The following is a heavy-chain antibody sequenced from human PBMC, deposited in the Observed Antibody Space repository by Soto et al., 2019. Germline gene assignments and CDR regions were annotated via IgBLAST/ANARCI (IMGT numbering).Heavy chain of an antibody. CDR2: IIPMFGTA. D-gene: IGHD2-21*02. CDR1: GGTFINHA. J-gene: IGHJ6*02. V-gene: IGHV1-69*01. CDR3: ARDDATYCGGDCYRYFFYGLDV. Sequence: QVQLVQSGAEVKKPGSSVKISCKASGGTFINHAFSWVRQAPGQGLGWMGGIIPMFGTADYSQKFQGKVPITANESTTTAHMELSSLTSDDSAVYYCARDDATYCGGDCYRYFFYGLDVWGQGTMVTVSS.